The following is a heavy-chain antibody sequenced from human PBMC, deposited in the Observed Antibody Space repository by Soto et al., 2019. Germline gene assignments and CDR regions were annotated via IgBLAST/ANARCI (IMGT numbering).Heavy chain of an antibody. D-gene: IGHD3-3*01. CDR3: AIAFWSGSLEHYYYGMDV. V-gene: IGHV4-34*01. Sequence: PSETLSLTCAVYGGSFNGYYWSWVRQPPWKGLEWIGEINHSGSTNYNPSLKSRVTISVDTSKNQFSLKLSSVTAADTAVYYCAIAFWSGSLEHYYYGMDVWGQGTTVTVSS. CDR1: GGSFNGYY. CDR2: INHSGST. J-gene: IGHJ6*02.